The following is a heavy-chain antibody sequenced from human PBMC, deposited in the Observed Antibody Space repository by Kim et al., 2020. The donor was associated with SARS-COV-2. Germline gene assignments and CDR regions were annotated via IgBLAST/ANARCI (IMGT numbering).Heavy chain of an antibody. J-gene: IGHJ6*02. V-gene: IGHV3-73*01. CDR2: IRSKVNSYAT. CDR3: ATSGGYCTSTNCYSVNYYGLDV. D-gene: IGHD2-2*01. Sequence: GGSLRLSCAASGFTFSGSAIHWVRQASGKGLEWVGRIRSKVNSYATAYAASVKGRFTISRDDSENTAYLQMNGLKTEDTAVYYFATSGGYCTSTNCYSVNYYGLDVWGQGTTVTVSS. CDR1: GFTFSGSA.